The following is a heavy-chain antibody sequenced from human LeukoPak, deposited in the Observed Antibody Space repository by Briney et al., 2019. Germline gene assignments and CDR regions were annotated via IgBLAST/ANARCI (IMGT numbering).Heavy chain of an antibody. Sequence: PGGSLRLSCAASGFTFSSYWMHWVRQAPGKGLVWVSRIKSDGSTRYADSVKGRFTVSRDNAKNTLFPQMSSLRVEDTGVYYCARGTAITAGIDYWGQGTLVTVSS. D-gene: IGHD6-13*01. V-gene: IGHV3-74*01. J-gene: IGHJ4*02. CDR2: IKSDGST. CDR3: ARGTAITAGIDY. CDR1: GFTFSSYW.